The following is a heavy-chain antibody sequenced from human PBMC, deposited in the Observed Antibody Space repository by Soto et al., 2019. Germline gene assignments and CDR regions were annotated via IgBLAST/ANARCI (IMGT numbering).Heavy chain of an antibody. Sequence: TLSLTCTVSCGSIISGGYYWSWIRQHPGKGLEWIGYIYYSGSTYYNPSLKSRVTISVDTSKNQFSLKLSSVTAADTAVYYCASYYDFWSGYSQLFVDVWGQGTTVTVSS. J-gene: IGHJ6*02. CDR3: ASYYDFWSGYSQLFVDV. CDR1: CGSIISGGYY. CDR2: IYYSGST. V-gene: IGHV4-31*03. D-gene: IGHD3-3*01.